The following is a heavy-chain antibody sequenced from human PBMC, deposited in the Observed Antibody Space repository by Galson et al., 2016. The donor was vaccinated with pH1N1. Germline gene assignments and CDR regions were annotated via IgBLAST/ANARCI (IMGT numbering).Heavy chain of an antibody. CDR1: GYRFTSYW. D-gene: IGHD4-17*01. CDR3: ARQYDFGDYWGDAFDI. Sequence: QSGAEVKKPGESLKISCKASGYRFTSYWIAWVRQVPGKGLEWVGIVNPGGSTIRYSPPFQGQVTISSDKSINTAYLQWISLKASDTATYYCARQYDFGDYWGDAFDIWGQGTMVIVSS. J-gene: IGHJ3*02. V-gene: IGHV5-51*03. CDR2: VNPGGSTI.